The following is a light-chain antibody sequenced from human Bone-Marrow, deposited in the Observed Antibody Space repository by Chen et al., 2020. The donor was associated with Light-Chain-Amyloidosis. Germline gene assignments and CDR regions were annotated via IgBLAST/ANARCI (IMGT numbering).Light chain of an antibody. J-gene: IGLJ2*01. CDR3: QSADSSGTYEVI. Sequence: SYELTQPPSVSVSPGQTARITCSGDDLPTKYAYWYQQKPGQAPVMVIHRDTGRPSGMSERFSGSSSGTTATLTISGVQAEDEADYHCQSADSSGTYEVIFGGGTKRTVL. CDR2: RDT. V-gene: IGLV3-25*03. CDR1: DLPTKY.